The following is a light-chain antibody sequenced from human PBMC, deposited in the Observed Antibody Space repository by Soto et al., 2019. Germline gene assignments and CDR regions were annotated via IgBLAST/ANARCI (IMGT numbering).Light chain of an antibody. Sequence: QSVLTQPPSASGSPGQSVTIYCTGTSSDVGGYNYVSWYQQHPGKVPKLMVYEVNKRPSGVPDRFSGSKSGNTASLTVSGLQAEDEADYYCTSCAGGNNVFGTGTKLTVL. J-gene: IGLJ1*01. CDR2: EVN. CDR1: SSDVGGYNY. CDR3: TSCAGGNNV. V-gene: IGLV2-8*01.